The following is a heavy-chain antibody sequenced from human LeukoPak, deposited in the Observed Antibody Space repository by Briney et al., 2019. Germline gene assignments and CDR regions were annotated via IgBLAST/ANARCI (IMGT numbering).Heavy chain of an antibody. Sequence: PGRSLRLSCAASGFTFSSYGMHWVRQAPGKGLEWVAVIWYDGSNKYYAGSVKGRFTISRDNSKSTLYLQMNSLRAEDTAVYYCARSRIRRGLDTAMSYWGQGTLVTVSS. J-gene: IGHJ4*02. V-gene: IGHV3-33*01. CDR2: IWYDGSNK. CDR3: ARSRIRRGLDTAMSY. D-gene: IGHD5-18*01. CDR1: GFTFSSYG.